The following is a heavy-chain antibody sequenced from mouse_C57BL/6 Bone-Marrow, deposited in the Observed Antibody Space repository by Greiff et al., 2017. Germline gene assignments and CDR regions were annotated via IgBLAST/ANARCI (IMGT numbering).Heavy chain of an antibody. V-gene: IGHV5-9-1*02. J-gene: IGHJ4*01. Sequence: EVMLVESGEGLVKPGGSLKLSCAASGFTFSSYAMSWVRQTPEKRLEWVAYISSGGDYIYYADTVKGRFTISRDNARNTLYLQMSSLKSEDTAMYYCTRDRLAFYAMDYWGQGTSVTVSS. CDR3: TRDRLAFYAMDY. D-gene: IGHD6-1*01. CDR1: GFTFSSYA. CDR2: ISSGGDYI.